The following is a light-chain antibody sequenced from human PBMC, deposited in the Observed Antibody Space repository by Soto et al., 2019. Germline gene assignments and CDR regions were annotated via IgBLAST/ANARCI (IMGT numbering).Light chain of an antibody. Sequence: IQLTQSPSSLSASVGDRVTITCRASQGISSYLAWYQQKPGKAPKLLIYAASTLQSGVPSRFSGSGSGTDLTLTISSLQPEDFATYYCQQLNSYPPGFGQGTKVEIK. CDR1: QGISSY. J-gene: IGKJ1*01. CDR3: QQLNSYPPG. CDR2: AAS. V-gene: IGKV1-9*01.